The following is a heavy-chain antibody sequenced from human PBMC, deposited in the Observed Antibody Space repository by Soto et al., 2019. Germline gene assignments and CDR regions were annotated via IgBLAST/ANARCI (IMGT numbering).Heavy chain of an antibody. J-gene: IGHJ4*02. D-gene: IGHD2-15*01. Sequence: QVQLVESGGGVVQPGRSLRLSCAASGFTFSSYGMHWVRQAPGKGLEWVAVIWYDGSNKYYADSVKGRFTISRDNYKKKQHLQMMSLRAEDTAVYYCARDRGWSEAVHRGRLDCWGQGTLVTVSS. V-gene: IGHV3-33*01. CDR1: GFTFSSYG. CDR3: ARDRGWSEAVHRGRLDC. CDR2: IWYDGSNK.